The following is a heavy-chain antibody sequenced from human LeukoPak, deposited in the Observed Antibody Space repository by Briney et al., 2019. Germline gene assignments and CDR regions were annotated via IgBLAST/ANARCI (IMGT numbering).Heavy chain of an antibody. J-gene: IGHJ2*01. CDR1: GFTFSTYS. V-gene: IGHV3-48*02. Sequence: PGGSLRLSCAASGFTFSTYSMNWVRQAPGRGLEWISYISGFTGTIYYADSVKGRFTISRDNGKNSLYLQMNSLRDEDTALYYCTRDAATAGTYWYFDLWGRGTLVTVSS. CDR3: TRDAATAGTYWYFDL. CDR2: ISGFTGTI. D-gene: IGHD6-13*01.